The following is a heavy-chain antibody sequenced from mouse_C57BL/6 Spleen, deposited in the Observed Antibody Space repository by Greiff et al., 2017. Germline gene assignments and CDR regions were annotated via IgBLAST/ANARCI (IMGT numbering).Heavy chain of an antibody. V-gene: IGHV5-16*01. J-gene: IGHJ1*03. CDR1: GFTFSDYY. CDR2: INYDGSST. CDR3: AGETWTGYFDV. Sequence: EVQLVESEGGLVQPGSSMKLSCTASGFTFSDYYMAWVRQVPEKGLEWVANINYDGSSTYYLDSLKSRFIISRDNAKNTLYLQMSSLKSEDPATYYCAGETWTGYFDVWGTGTTVTVSS.